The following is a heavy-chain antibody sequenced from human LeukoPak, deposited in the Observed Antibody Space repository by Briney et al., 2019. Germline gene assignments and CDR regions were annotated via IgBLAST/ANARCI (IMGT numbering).Heavy chain of an antibody. CDR3: ARAPVDWNDDPLPSYFDY. CDR1: GFTFSSYS. CDR2: ISSSSSYI. V-gene: IGHV3-21*01. J-gene: IGHJ4*02. D-gene: IGHD1-1*01. Sequence: PGGSLRLSCAASGFTFSSYSMNWVRQAPGKGLELVSSISSSSSYIYYADSVKGRFTISRDNAKNSLYLQMNSLRAEDTAVYYCARAPVDWNDDPLPSYFDYWGQGTLVTVSS.